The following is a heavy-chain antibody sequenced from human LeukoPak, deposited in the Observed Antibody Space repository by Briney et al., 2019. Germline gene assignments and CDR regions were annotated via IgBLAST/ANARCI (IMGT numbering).Heavy chain of an antibody. CDR2: IYYSGST. D-gene: IGHD4-11*01. CDR3: ARIHNYSNYPNHFDH. Sequence: SETLSLTCTVSGGSISSGDYYWSWIRQPPGKGLEWIGYIYYSGSTYYNPSLKSRVTISVDTSKNQFSLKLSSVTAADTAVYYCARIHNYSNYPNHFDHWGQGTLVTVSS. CDR1: GGSISSGDYY. J-gene: IGHJ4*02. V-gene: IGHV4-30-4*01.